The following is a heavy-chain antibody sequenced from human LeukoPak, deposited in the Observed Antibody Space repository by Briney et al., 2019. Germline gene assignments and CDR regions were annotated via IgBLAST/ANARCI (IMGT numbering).Heavy chain of an antibody. D-gene: IGHD3-3*01. V-gene: IGHV4-59*01. J-gene: IGHJ5*02. CDR1: GGSISSYY. CDR3: ARQPHTSTIFGVVSEVWFDP. Sequence: NPSETLSLTCTVSGGSISSYYWSWIRQPPGKGLEWIGYIYYSGSTNYNPSLKSRVTISLDTSKNQFSLKLSSVTAADTAVYYCARQPHTSTIFGVVSEVWFDPWGQGTLVTVSS. CDR2: IYYSGST.